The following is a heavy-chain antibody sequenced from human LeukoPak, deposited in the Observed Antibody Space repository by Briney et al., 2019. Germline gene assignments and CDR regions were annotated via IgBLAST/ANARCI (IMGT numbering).Heavy chain of an antibody. CDR1: GFTFSSYW. V-gene: IGHV3-74*01. CDR3: CVAAVVPPLVDY. D-gene: IGHD2-2*01. J-gene: IGHJ4*02. Sequence: PGGSLRLSCAASGFTFSSYWMHWVRQAPGKGLVWVSRINTDGSSTSYADSVKGRFTISRDNAKNTLYLQMNSLRAEDTAVYYCCVAAVVPPLVDYWGQGTLVTVSS. CDR2: INTDGSST.